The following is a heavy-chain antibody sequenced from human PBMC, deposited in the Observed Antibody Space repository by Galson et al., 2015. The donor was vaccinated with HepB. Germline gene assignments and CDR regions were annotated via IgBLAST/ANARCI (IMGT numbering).Heavy chain of an antibody. Sequence: SLRLSCAASGFTFSSYAMSWVRQAPGKGLEWVSAISGSGGSTYYADSVKGRFTISRDNSKNTLYLQMNSLRAEDTAVYYCAYYGDYVGGGYWGQGTLVTVSS. CDR1: GFTFSSYA. D-gene: IGHD4-17*01. J-gene: IGHJ4*02. CDR2: ISGSGGST. CDR3: AYYGDYVGGGY. V-gene: IGHV3-23*01.